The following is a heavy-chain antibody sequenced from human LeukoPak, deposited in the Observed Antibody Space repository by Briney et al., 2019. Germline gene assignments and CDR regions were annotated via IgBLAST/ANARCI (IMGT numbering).Heavy chain of an antibody. J-gene: IGHJ3*01. CDR2: MSISDSGRT. Sequence: SETLSLTCTVSGYSISSGYYWGWIRQPPGKGLEWIGSMSISDSGRTYYNPPLKSRVTISVDTSKNQFSLKLSSVTAADTAVYYCVRDNGGVTDALDVWGQGTMVTVSS. D-gene: IGHD5-18*01. CDR3: VRDNGGVTDALDV. V-gene: IGHV4-38-2*02. CDR1: GYSISSGYY.